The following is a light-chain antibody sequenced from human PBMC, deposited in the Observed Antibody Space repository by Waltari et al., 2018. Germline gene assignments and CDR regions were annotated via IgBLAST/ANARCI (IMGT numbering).Light chain of an antibody. J-gene: IGLJ2*01. Sequence: QSVLTQPPSASGTPGQRVTISCSGSSSTIASNTVNWSQQLPGTAPKLRIYSTNQRPSGVPDRFSGSKSGTSASLAISGLQSEDEADYYCAAWDDSLNGVVFGGGTKLTVL. CDR3: AAWDDSLNGVV. V-gene: IGLV1-44*01. CDR1: SSTIASNT. CDR2: STN.